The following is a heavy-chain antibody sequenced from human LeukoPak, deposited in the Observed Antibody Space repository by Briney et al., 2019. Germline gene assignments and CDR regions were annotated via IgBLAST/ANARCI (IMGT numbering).Heavy chain of an antibody. Sequence: GGSLRLSCAASGFTFDDYAMHWVRQAPGKGLEWVSGISWNSGSIGYADSVKGRFTISRDNSRNTLYLQMNSLRAEDTAVYYCARAASLQHWGQGTLVTVSS. CDR2: ISWNSGSI. CDR3: ARAASLQH. V-gene: IGHV3-9*01. J-gene: IGHJ1*01. D-gene: IGHD6-25*01. CDR1: GFTFDDYA.